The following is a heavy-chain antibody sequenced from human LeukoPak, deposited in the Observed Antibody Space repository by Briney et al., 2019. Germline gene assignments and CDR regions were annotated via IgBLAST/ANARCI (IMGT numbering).Heavy chain of an antibody. J-gene: IGHJ6*02. Sequence: ASVKVSCKASGYTVTSYYMHWVRQAPGQGLEWMAIINPSGGSTSYTQKFQGRVTMTRGTSTSTVYMELSSLRSEDTAVYYCASVYNYGMDVWGQGTTVIVSS. CDR1: GYTVTSYY. CDR3: ASVYNYGMDV. V-gene: IGHV1-46*01. CDR2: INPSGGST.